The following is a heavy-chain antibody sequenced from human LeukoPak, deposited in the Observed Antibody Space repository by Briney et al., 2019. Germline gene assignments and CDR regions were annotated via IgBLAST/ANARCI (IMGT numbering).Heavy chain of an antibody. CDR2: IIPIFGTA. V-gene: IGHV1-69*05. Sequence: SGKVACKASGGTFSSYAISWVRQAPGRGLEWMGRIIPIFGTANYAQKFQGRVTITTDESTSTAYMELSSLRSEDTAVYYCASAPVNYYDSSGYYSYFDYWGQGTLVTVSS. J-gene: IGHJ4*02. CDR3: ASAPVNYYDSSGYYSYFDY. D-gene: IGHD3-22*01. CDR1: GGTFSSYA.